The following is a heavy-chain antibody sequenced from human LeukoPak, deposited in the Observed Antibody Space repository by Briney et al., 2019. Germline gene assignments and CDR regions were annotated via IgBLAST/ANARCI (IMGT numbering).Heavy chain of an antibody. D-gene: IGHD6-19*01. CDR3: AKDLLTGSSGYLWDY. J-gene: IGHJ4*02. CDR2: ISYDGSNK. V-gene: IGHV3-30*18. CDR1: GFTFSSYG. Sequence: PGGSLRLSCAASGFTFSSYGMHWVRQAPGKGLEWVAVISYDGSNKYYADSVKGRFTISRDNSKNTLYLQMNSLRAEDTAVYYCAKDLLTGSSGYLWDYWGQGTLVTVSS.